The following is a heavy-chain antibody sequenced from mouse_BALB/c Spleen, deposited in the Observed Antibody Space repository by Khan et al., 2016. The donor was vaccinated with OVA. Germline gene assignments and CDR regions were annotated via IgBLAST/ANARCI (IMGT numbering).Heavy chain of an antibody. CDR1: VFTFSTFV. CDR2: ISSAGTYT. V-gene: IGHV5-9-3*01. CDR3: TNGNYGWFAY. J-gene: IGHJ3*01. Sequence: EVQLQESGGGLVKPGGSLKLSCSASVFTFSTFVMSWVRQTPERRLEWVATISSAGTYTYYSDSVKGRFTISRDNAKNTLYLQMNSLRSEDTAMYYCTNGNYGWFAYWGQGTLVTVSA. D-gene: IGHD2-1*01.